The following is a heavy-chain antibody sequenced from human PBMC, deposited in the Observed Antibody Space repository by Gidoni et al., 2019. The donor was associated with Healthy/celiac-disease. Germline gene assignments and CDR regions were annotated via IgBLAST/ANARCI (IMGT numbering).Heavy chain of an antibody. CDR2: ISGSGGST. Sequence: EVQLLESGGGLVQPGGYLRLSCAASGFPFRSYAMSWVRQAPGKGLGWVSAISGSGGSTYYADAVKGLFTISRDNSKNTLYLQMNSLGAEETAVYYCAKGVYYYDSSGYFTDHYYYYGMDVWGQGTTVTVSS. D-gene: IGHD3-22*01. CDR1: GFPFRSYA. J-gene: IGHJ6*02. CDR3: AKGVYYYDSSGYFTDHYYYYGMDV. V-gene: IGHV3-23*01.